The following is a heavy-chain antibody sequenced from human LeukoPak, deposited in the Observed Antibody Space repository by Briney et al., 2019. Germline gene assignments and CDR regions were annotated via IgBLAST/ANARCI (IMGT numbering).Heavy chain of an antibody. D-gene: IGHD1-26*01. CDR2: ISYDGSNK. CDR3: AKYSGDYFGDY. V-gene: IGHV3-30*04. Sequence: GGSLRLSCAASGFTFSSYAMHWVRQAPGKGLEWVAVISYDGSNKYYADSVKGRFSISRDNSKNTLYLQMNSLRVEDTAIYYCAKYSGDYFGDYWGQGNLVTVSS. J-gene: IGHJ4*02. CDR1: GFTFSSYA.